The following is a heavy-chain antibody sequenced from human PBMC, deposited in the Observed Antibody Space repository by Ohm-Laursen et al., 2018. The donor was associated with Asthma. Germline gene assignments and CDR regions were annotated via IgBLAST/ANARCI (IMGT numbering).Heavy chain of an antibody. CDR1: GFSFHEYA. CDR2: ISWNSGSI. D-gene: IGHD4-17*01. Sequence: SLRLSCSASGFSFHEYAMHWVRQSPGKGLEWVSGISWNSGSIGYADSVKGRFTISRDNAKNSLYLQMNSLRPEDTAFYYCAKLVGVTSAWGQGSLVTVSS. CDR3: AKLVGVTSA. V-gene: IGHV3-9*01. J-gene: IGHJ5*02.